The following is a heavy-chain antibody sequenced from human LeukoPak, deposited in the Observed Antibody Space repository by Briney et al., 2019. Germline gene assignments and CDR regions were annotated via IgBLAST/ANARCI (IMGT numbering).Heavy chain of an antibody. CDR3: AKIVVPAAIPYYYGMDV. Sequence: PGGSLRLSCAASGFTFSSYALSWVRQAPGKGLEWVAVIWYDGSNKYYADSVKGRFTISRDNSKNTLYLQMNSLRAEDTAVYYCAKIVVPAAIPYYYGMDVWGQGTTVTVSS. CDR2: IWYDGSNK. J-gene: IGHJ6*02. CDR1: GFTFSSYA. V-gene: IGHV3-33*08. D-gene: IGHD2-2*01.